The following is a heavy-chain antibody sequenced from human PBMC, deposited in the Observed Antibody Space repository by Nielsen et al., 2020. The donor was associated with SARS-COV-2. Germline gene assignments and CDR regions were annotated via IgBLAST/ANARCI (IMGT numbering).Heavy chain of an antibody. CDR3: ARIGGSGWYSIDY. V-gene: IGHV4-61*01. CDR2: IYYSGST. J-gene: IGHJ4*02. Sequence: SETLSLTCTVSGGSVSSGSYYWSWIRQPPGKGLEWIGYIYYSGSTNYNPSLKSRVTISVDTSKNQFSLKLSSVTAADTAVYYCARIGGSGWYSIDYWGQGTLVTVSS. D-gene: IGHD6-19*01. CDR1: GGSVSSGSYY.